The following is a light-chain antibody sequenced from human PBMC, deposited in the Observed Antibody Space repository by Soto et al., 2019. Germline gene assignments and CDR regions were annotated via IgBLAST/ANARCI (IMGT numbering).Light chain of an antibody. CDR1: QSMSSW. J-gene: IGKJ1*01. Sequence: DIQMTQSPSTLSASVGDRVTITCRASQSMSSWLAWNQQKPGKAPKLLIYKASSLESGVPSRFSGSGSGTEFTLTISSLQPDDFATYSCQQYNSYSPTFGQGTKVEIK. V-gene: IGKV1-5*03. CDR3: QQYNSYSPT. CDR2: KAS.